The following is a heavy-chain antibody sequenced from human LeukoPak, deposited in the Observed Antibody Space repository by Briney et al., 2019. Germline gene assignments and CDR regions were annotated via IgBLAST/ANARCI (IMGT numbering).Heavy chain of an antibody. CDR2: IYHSGST. V-gene: IGHV4-38-2*02. Sequence: SETLSLTCTVSGYSISSGYYWGWIRQPPGKGLEWIGSIYHSGSTYYNPSLKSRVTISVDTSKNQFSLKLSSVTAADTAVYYCAREEEVIGYYFDYWGQGTLVTVSS. D-gene: IGHD3-16*02. CDR1: GYSISSGYY. CDR3: AREEEVIGYYFDY. J-gene: IGHJ4*02.